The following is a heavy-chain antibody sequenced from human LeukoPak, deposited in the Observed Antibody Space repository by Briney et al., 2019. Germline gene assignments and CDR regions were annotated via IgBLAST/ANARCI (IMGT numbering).Heavy chain of an antibody. V-gene: IGHV4-61*08. CDR2: TYYSGST. CDR1: GGSISSGGYY. J-gene: IGHJ5*02. Sequence: SETLSLTCTVSGGSISSGGYYWSWIRQPPGKTLEWIGYTYYSGSTNYNPSLKSRVTLSVDTSKNQFSLKLTSVTAADTAVYYCALRRLTSSQIIEDNWFGPWGQGTLVTVSS. CDR3: ALRRLTSSQIIEDNWFGP. D-gene: IGHD2/OR15-2a*01.